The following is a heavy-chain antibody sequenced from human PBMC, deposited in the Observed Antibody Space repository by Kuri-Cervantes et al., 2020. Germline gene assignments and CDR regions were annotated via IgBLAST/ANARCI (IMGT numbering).Heavy chain of an antibody. CDR3: ARGMGENYYDSSGYYDY. D-gene: IGHD3-22*01. V-gene: IGHV1-18*01. J-gene: IGHJ4*02. Sequence: ASVKVSCKASGGTFSSYGISWVRQAPGQGLEWMGWISAYNGNTNYAQKLQGRVTMTTDTSTSTAYMELRSLRSDDTAVYYCARGMGENYYDSSGYYDYWGQGTLVTVSS. CDR1: GGTFSSYG. CDR2: ISAYNGNT.